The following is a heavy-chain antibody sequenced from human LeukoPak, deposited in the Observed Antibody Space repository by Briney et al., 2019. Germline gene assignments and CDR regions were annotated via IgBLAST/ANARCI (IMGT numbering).Heavy chain of an antibody. CDR2: IYYSGST. CDR3: ARQLSGKYLQYFDY. D-gene: IGHD1-26*01. V-gene: IGHV4-38-2*01. J-gene: IGHJ4*02. Sequence: PSETLSLTCAASGYSIRGAYDGGWIRQPPGKGLEWIGTIYYSGSTYYNPSLKSRVAISVDTSKSQFSLKLNSVTAADTAVYYCARQLSGKYLQYFDYWGRGTLVTVSS. CDR1: GYSIRGAYD.